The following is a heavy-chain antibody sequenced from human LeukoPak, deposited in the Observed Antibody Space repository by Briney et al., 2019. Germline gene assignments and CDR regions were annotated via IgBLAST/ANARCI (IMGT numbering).Heavy chain of an antibody. J-gene: IGHJ6*02. CDR2: IYYSGST. CDR3: AREQWPGNYYGMDA. V-gene: IGHV4-59*01. D-gene: IGHD6-19*01. CDR1: GGSIRSYY. Sequence: SETLSLTCTVSGGSIRSYYWSWIRQPPGKGLECIGYIYYSGSTNYNPSLKSRVTISVDTSKNQFSLELSSVTAADTAVYYCAREQWPGNYYGMDAWGQGTTATVSS.